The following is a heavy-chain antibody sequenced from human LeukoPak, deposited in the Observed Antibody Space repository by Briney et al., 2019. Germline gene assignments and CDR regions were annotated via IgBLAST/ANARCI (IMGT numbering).Heavy chain of an antibody. D-gene: IGHD3-22*01. V-gene: IGHV3-74*01. Sequence: GGSLRLSCTASRYTFSSSWMHWGRQAPGKGLMWVSRISPDGSSTSHADSVQGRFTISRDNAKNTLYLQMNSLRAEDTAVYYCTRAMTRGYYYHMDVWAKGPRSPSP. CDR3: TRAMTRGYYYHMDV. J-gene: IGHJ6*02. CDR1: RYTFSSSW. CDR2: ISPDGSST.